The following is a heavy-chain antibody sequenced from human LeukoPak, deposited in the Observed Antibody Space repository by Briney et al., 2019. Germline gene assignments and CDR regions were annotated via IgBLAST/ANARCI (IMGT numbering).Heavy chain of an antibody. CDR3: AREELTSSGWSPFDY. CDR2: IYHSGST. V-gene: IGHV4-38-2*02. Sequence: PSETLSLTCTVSGYSISSGYYWGWIRQPPGKGLEWIGSIYHSGSTYYNPSLKSRVTISVDTSKNQFSLKLSSVTAADTAVYYCAREELTSSGWSPFDYWGQGTLVTVSS. CDR1: GYSISSGYY. D-gene: IGHD6-19*01. J-gene: IGHJ4*02.